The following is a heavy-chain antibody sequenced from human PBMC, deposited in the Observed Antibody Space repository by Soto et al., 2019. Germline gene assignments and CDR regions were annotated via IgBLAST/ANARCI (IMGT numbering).Heavy chain of an antibody. V-gene: IGHV4-34*01. CDR3: ARVRKQWLDNWFDP. D-gene: IGHD6-19*01. J-gene: IGHJ5*02. CDR1: GGSFSGYY. CDR2: INHSGST. Sequence: QVQLQQWGAGLLKPSETLSLTCAVYGGSFSGYYWSWIRQPPGKGLEWIGEINHSGSTNYNPSLNGRVTRSVDTSKTQFSLELSSVTAADTAVYYCARVRKQWLDNWFDPWGQGTLVTVSS.